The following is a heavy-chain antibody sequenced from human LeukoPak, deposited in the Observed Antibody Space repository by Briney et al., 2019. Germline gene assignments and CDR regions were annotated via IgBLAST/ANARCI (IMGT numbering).Heavy chain of an antibody. V-gene: IGHV1-2*02. Sequence: GASVKVSCKASGYTFTDYYMHWVRQAPGQGLEWMGWINPNSGGTVYAQKFQRRVAMTGDTSISTAYMELSSLRSDDTAVYYCARVHPTSVFDYWGQGTLVTVSS. CDR3: ARVHPTSVFDY. CDR2: INPNSGGT. J-gene: IGHJ4*02. CDR1: GYTFTDYY.